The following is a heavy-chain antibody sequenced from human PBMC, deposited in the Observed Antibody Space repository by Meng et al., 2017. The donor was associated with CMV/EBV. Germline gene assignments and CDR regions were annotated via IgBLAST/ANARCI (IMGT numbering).Heavy chain of an antibody. V-gene: IGHV1-69*05. CDR2: TIPIFGTA. J-gene: IGHJ2*01. Sequence: SVKVSCKASGGTFSSYAISWVRQAPGQGLEWMGGTIPIFGTANYAQKFQGRVTITTDESTSTAYMELSSLRSEDTAVYYCASCSTSCYIGWYFDLWGRGTLVTVSS. CDR3: ASCSTSCYIGWYFDL. D-gene: IGHD2-2*02. CDR1: GGTFSSYA.